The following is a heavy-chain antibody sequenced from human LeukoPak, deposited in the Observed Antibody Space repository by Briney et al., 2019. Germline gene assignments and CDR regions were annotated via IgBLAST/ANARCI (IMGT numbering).Heavy chain of an antibody. V-gene: IGHV1-2*02. Sequence: ASVKVSCKASGYTFTGYYMHWVRQAPGQGLEWMGWINPNSGGTNYAQKFQGRVTMTRDTSISTAYMELSRLRSDDTAAYYCARGNVVVPAAIIPNWFDPWGQGTLVTVSS. J-gene: IGHJ5*02. CDR3: ARGNVVVPAAIIPNWFDP. CDR2: INPNSGGT. CDR1: GYTFTGYY. D-gene: IGHD2-2*02.